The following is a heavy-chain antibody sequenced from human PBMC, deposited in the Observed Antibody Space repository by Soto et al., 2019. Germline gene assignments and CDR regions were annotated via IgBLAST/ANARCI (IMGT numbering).Heavy chain of an antibody. J-gene: IGHJ4*02. V-gene: IGHV4-34*01. Sequence: SETLSLTCAVYGGSFSGYYWSWIRQPPGKGLEWIGEINHSGSTNYNPSLKSRVTISVDTSKNQFSLKLSSVTAADTAVYYCEGGGHILDFWGQGTLVTVSS. D-gene: IGHD2-21*01. CDR1: GGSFSGYY. CDR2: INHSGST. CDR3: EGGGHILDF.